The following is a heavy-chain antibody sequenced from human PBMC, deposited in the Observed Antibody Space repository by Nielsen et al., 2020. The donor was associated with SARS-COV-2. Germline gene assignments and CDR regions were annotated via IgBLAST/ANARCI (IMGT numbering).Heavy chain of an antibody. CDR3: ARGDSSGWYSYYYYGMDV. D-gene: IGHD6-19*01. V-gene: IGHV3-23*01. CDR2: ISGSGGST. J-gene: IGHJ6*02. Sequence: VRQMPGKGLEWVSAISGSGGSTYYADSVKGRFTISRDNSKNTLYLQMNSLRAEDTAVYYCARGDSSGWYSYYYYGMDVWGQGTTVTVSS.